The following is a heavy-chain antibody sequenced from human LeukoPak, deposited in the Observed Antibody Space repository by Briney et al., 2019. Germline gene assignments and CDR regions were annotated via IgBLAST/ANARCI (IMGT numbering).Heavy chain of an antibody. D-gene: IGHD5-12*01. CDR1: GFTFSSYS. CDR2: ISSSSSYI. CDR3: ARVGGYSGYDAPYYFDY. Sequence: GGSLRLSCAASGFTFSSYSMNWVRQAPGKGLEWASSISSSSSYIYYADSVKGRFTISRDNAKNSLYLQMNSLRAEDTAVYYCARVGGYSGYDAPYYFDYWGQGTLVTVSS. J-gene: IGHJ4*02. V-gene: IGHV3-21*01.